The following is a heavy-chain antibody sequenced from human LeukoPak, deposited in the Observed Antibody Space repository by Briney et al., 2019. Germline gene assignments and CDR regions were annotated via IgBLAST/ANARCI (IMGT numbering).Heavy chain of an antibody. CDR1: GFNFADYS. V-gene: IGHV3-21*01. J-gene: IGHJ4*02. D-gene: IGHD2-2*01. CDR2: ISGSSSFI. CDR3: ARDWYHAIDY. Sequence: TGGSLRLSCVASGFNFADYSMDWVRQAPGKGLEWVASISGSSSFIFYADSLKGRFTISRDNDKNLLYLQMNSLRAEDTAVYYCARDWYHAIDYWGQGTLVTVSS.